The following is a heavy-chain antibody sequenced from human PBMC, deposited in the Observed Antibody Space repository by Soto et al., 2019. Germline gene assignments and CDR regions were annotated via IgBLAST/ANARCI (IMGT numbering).Heavy chain of an antibody. D-gene: IGHD2-2*01. V-gene: IGHV4-34*01. Sequence: QVQLQQWGAGLLKPSETLSLTCAVYGGSFSGYYWSWIRQPPGKGLEWIGEINHSGSTNYNPSLKSRVTISVDTSKNQFSLKLSSVTAADTAVYYCARKSYGVVPAAMFRGGWFDPWGQGTLVTVSS. CDR1: GGSFSGYY. CDR2: INHSGST. CDR3: ARKSYGVVPAAMFRGGWFDP. J-gene: IGHJ5*02.